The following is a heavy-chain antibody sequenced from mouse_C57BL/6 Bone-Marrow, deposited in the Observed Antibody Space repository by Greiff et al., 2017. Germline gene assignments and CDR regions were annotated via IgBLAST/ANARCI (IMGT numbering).Heavy chain of an antibody. CDR2: INPSTGGT. CDR3: AREGLLLRFAY. D-gene: IGHD1-1*01. CDR1: GYSFTGYY. Sequence: VQLKESGPELVKPGASVKISCKASGYSFTGYYMNWVKQSPEKSLEWIGEINPSTGGTTYNQKFKAKATLTVDKSSSTAYMQLKSLTSEDSAVYYCAREGLLLRFAYWGQGTLVTVSA. V-gene: IGHV1-42*01. J-gene: IGHJ3*01.